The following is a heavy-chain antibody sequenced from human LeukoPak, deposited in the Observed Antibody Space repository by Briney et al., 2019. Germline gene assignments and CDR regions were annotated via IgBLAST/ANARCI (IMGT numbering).Heavy chain of an antibody. J-gene: IGHJ4*02. D-gene: IGHD6-6*01. Sequence: PSETLSLTCSVSGDSISLSFYYWGWIRQPPGKALEWIGSVYYSGTTSYNPSLKSRVTISVDMSKNHLSLRLRSVTAADTAMYYCARDGEYRIAYYWGQGTLVTVSS. CDR3: ARDGEYRIAYY. V-gene: IGHV4-39*07. CDR2: VYYSGTT. CDR1: GDSISLSFYY.